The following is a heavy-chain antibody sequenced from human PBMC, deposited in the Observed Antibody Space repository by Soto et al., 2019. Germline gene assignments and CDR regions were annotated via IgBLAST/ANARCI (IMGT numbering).Heavy chain of an antibody. CDR1: GGSISSYY. CDR3: ARHQIFGVVDRYYYYYMDV. V-gene: IGHV4-59*08. Sequence: SETLSLTCTVSGGSISSYYWSWIQQPPGKGLEWIGYIYYSGSTNYNPSLKSRVTISVDTSKNQFSLKLSSVTAADTAVYYCARHQIFGVVDRYYYYYMDVWGKGTTVTVSS. D-gene: IGHD3-3*01. CDR2: IYYSGST. J-gene: IGHJ6*03.